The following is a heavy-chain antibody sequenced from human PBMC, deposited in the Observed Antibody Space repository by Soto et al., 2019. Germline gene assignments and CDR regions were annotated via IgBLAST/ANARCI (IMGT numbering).Heavy chain of an antibody. CDR3: AREGDSSGFYYYYGMDV. J-gene: IGHJ6*02. V-gene: IGHV1-18*01. CDR1: GYTFTSYG. CDR2: ISAYNGNT. D-gene: IGHD6-19*01. Sequence: GASVKVSCKASGYTFTSYGISWVRQAPGQGLEWMGWISAYNGNTNYAQKLQGRVTMTTDTSTSTAYMELRSLRSDDTAVYYCAREGDSSGFYYYYGMDVWGQGTTVTVSS.